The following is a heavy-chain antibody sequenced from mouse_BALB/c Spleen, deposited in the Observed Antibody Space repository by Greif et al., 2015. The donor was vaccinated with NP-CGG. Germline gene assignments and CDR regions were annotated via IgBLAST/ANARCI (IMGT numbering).Heavy chain of an antibody. CDR1: GYTFTSYW. CDR2: IDPSDSYT. CDR3: TRGGYDGAWFAY. D-gene: IGHD2-2*01. Sequence: VQLQQSGAELVKPGASVKMSCKASGYTFTSYWMHWVKQRPGQGLEWIGVIDPSDSYTSYNQKFKGKATLTVDTSSSTAYMQLSSLTSEDSAVYYCTRGGYDGAWFAYWGQGTLVTVSA. J-gene: IGHJ3*01. V-gene: IGHV1S127*01.